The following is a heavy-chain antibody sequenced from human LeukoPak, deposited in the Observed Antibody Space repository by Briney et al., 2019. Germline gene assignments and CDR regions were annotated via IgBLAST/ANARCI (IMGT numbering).Heavy chain of an antibody. V-gene: IGHV4-39*01. D-gene: IGHD1-1*01. J-gene: IGHJ5*02. CDR1: GDSISRYF. CDR2: IYYSGST. Sequence: SETLSLTCTVSGDSISRYFWSWIRQPPGKGLEWIGSIYYSGSTYYAPSLKSRVTISVDTSKNQFSLKLSSVTAADTAVYYCARRHGLPVHWSDPWGQGTLVTVSS. CDR3: ARRHGLPVHWSDP.